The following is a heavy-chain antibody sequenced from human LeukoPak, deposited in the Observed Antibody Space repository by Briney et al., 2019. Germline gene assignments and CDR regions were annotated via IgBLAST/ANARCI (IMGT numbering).Heavy chain of an antibody. V-gene: IGHV3-74*01. Sequence: GGSLRLSCVASGFTFSSHWMHWVRRAPGKGLVWVSRVNSDGSSTRYADSVQGRFTISRDNAKSTLYLQMNSLRAGDTAVYYCARGGSPPEALGDAFDIWGQGTMVTVSS. CDR3: ARGGSPPEALGDAFDI. J-gene: IGHJ3*02. CDR1: GFTFSSHW. CDR2: VNSDGSST. D-gene: IGHD1-26*01.